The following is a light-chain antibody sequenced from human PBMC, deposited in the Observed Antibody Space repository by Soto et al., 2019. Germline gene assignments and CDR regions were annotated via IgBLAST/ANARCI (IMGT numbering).Light chain of an antibody. V-gene: IGLV2-8*01. CDR3: AAWDDSLSVFWV. Sequence: QSALTQPPSASGSPGQSVTISCTGTSSDVGGYNYVSWYQQHPGKAPKLMIYEVSKRPSGVPDRFSGSKSGNTASLTVSGLQAEDEADYYCAAWDDSLSVFWVFGGGTKLTVL. J-gene: IGLJ3*02. CDR1: SSDVGGYNY. CDR2: EVS.